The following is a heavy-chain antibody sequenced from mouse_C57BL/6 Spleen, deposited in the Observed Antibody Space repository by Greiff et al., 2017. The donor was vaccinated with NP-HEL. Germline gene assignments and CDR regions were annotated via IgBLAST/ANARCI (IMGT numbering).Heavy chain of an antibody. CDR2: IYPGDGDT. Sequence: VQLQQSGPELVKPGASVKISCKASGYAFSSSWLNWVKQRPGKGLEWIGRIYPGDGDTNYNGKFKGKATLTADKSSSTAYMQLSSLTSEDSAVYFCARSDYYGSGYYWSQGTTLTVSS. CDR1: GYAFSSSW. J-gene: IGHJ2*01. CDR3: ARSDYYGSGYY. D-gene: IGHD1-1*01. V-gene: IGHV1-82*01.